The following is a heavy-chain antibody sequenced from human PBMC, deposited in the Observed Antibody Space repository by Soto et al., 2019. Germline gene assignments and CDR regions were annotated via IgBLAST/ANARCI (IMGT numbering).Heavy chain of an antibody. Sequence: SETLSLTCTVSGGSISSSSYYWGWIRQPPGKGLEWIGSIYYSGSTYYNPSLKSRVTISVDTSKNQFSLKLSSVTAADTAVYYCARHQSHSSSYVDPWGQGTLVNVSS. J-gene: IGHJ5*02. V-gene: IGHV4-39*01. CDR1: GGSISSSSYY. CDR3: ARHQSHSSSYVDP. CDR2: IYYSGST. D-gene: IGHD6-13*01.